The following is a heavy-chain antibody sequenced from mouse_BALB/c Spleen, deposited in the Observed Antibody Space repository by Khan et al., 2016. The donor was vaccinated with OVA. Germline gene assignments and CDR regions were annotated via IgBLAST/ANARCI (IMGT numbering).Heavy chain of an antibody. D-gene: IGHD1-1*01. CDR2: ISYSGNT. CDR3: ACELRGFAY. V-gene: IGHV3-8*02. J-gene: IGHJ3*01. Sequence: EVKLEVSGPGLVKPSQTLSLTCSVTGDSITSGYWNWIRKFPGNKLNYMGYISYSGNTYYNPSLKSRISITRDTSKNQYYLQLNSVTTEDTATYYCACELRGFAYWGQGTLVTVSA. CDR1: GDSITSGY.